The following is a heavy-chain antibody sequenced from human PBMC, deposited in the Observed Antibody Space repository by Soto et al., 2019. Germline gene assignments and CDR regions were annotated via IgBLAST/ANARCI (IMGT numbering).Heavy chain of an antibody. CDR3: ASHYYDSSGYYYAP. J-gene: IGHJ5*02. V-gene: IGHV3-53*01. CDR2: IYSGGST. D-gene: IGHD3-22*01. Sequence: GGSLRLSCAASGFTVSSNYMSWVRQAPGKGLEWVSVIYSGGSTYYADSAKGRFTISRDNSKNTLYLQMNSLRAEDTAVYYCASHYYDSSGYYYAPWGQGTLVTVSS. CDR1: GFTVSSNY.